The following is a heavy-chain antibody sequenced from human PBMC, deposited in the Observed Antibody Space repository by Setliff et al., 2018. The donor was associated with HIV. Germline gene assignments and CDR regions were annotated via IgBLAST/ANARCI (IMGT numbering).Heavy chain of an antibody. CDR2: IYHSGST. Sequence: TSETLSLTCTVSGGSISSGGYYWGWIRQPPGKGLEWIGSIYHSGSTYYNPSLKSRVTISVDTSKNQFSLKLYSVTAADIAVYYRARSLPTQYYGPENWFDPWGQGTLVTVSS. J-gene: IGHJ5*02. V-gene: IGHV4-39*07. CDR3: ARSLPTQYYGPENWFDP. CDR1: GGSISSGGYY. D-gene: IGHD3-10*01.